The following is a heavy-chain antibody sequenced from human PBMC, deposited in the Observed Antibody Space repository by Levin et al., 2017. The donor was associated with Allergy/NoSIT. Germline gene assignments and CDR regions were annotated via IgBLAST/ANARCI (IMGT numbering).Heavy chain of an antibody. J-gene: IGHJ4*02. CDR3: ARDGVAPGVYFDS. Sequence: PGGSLRLSCAASGFTFSDYWMNWVRQAPGKGLEWVANINQRGNEKYYVDSVKGRFTISRDNPKNSPDLQMNSLRAEDTAVYYCARDGVAPGVYFDSWGQGVLVIVSS. D-gene: IGHD2-2*01. CDR2: INQRGNEK. V-gene: IGHV3-7*01. CDR1: GFTFSDYW.